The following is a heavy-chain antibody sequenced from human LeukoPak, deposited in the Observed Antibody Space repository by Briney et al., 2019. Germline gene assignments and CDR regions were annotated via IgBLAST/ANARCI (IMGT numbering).Heavy chain of an antibody. CDR2: IYYSGST. CDR1: GGSISSGGYY. J-gene: IGHJ5*02. Sequence: SETLSLTCTVSGGSISSGGYYWSWIRRHPGKGLEWIGYIYYSGSTYYNPSLKSRVTISVDTSKNQFSLKLSSVTAADTAVYYCARGPSESIAARQNWFDPWGQGTLVTVSS. D-gene: IGHD6-6*01. V-gene: IGHV4-31*03. CDR3: ARGPSESIAARQNWFDP.